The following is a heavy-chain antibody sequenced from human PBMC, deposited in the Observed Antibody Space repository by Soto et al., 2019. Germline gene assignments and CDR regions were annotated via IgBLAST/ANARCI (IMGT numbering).Heavy chain of an antibody. D-gene: IGHD3-10*01. V-gene: IGHV4-59*01. CDR1: GGSISSYY. CDR3: ARDLGYYGSGIDY. CDR2: IYYSGST. J-gene: IGHJ4*02. Sequence: PSETLSLTCTVSGGSISSYYWSWIRQPPGKGLEWIGYIYYSGSTNYNPSLKSRVTISVDPPKNQFSLELSSVTAADTAVYCCARDLGYYGSGIDYWGQGTLVTVSS.